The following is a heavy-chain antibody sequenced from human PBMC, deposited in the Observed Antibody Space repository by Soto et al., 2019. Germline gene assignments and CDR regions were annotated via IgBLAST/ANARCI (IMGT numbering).Heavy chain of an antibody. CDR1: GFTFSSYA. D-gene: IGHD4-17*01. V-gene: IGHV3-23*01. Sequence: GGSLRLSCAASGFTFSSYAMSWVRQAPGKGLEWVSAISGSGGSTNYADSVKGRFTTSRDNSKNTLYLQMNSLRAEDTAVYYCANRLSSPLYGDYLKTLYYFDYWGQGTLVTVSS. CDR3: ANRLSSPLYGDYLKTLYYFDY. J-gene: IGHJ4*02. CDR2: ISGSGGST.